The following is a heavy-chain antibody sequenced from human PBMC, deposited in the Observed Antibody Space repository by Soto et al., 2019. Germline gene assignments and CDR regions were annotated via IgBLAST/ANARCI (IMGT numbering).Heavy chain of an antibody. V-gene: IGHV4-39*01. J-gene: IGHJ5*02. CDR2: IYYVGST. CDR1: GGSISSSSYY. Sequence: SEALSLTCTVSGGSISSSSYYWGRIRQPPGKGLDWIGSIYYVGSTDYNPSLKSRFTISLDTSKNQFSLKLSSVTAADTAVYYCASPKIAFYNWFDPWGQGTLVTVS. CDR3: ASPKIAFYNWFDP. D-gene: IGHD3-3*02.